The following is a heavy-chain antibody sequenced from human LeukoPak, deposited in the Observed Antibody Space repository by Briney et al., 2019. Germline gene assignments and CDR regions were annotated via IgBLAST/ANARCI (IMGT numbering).Heavy chain of an antibody. J-gene: IGHJ4*02. CDR2: ISGYKAKT. CDR1: GYTFTNYG. V-gene: IGHV1-18*01. D-gene: IGHD3-10*01. CDR3: ARSSGSGHSFDY. Sequence: ASVKVSCKASGYTFTNYGINWVRQAPGQGLEWMGWISGYKAKTNYAQNLQGRVTMTTDPSASTAYMELRSLKSDDTAVYYCARSSGSGHSFDYWGQGTLLTVSS.